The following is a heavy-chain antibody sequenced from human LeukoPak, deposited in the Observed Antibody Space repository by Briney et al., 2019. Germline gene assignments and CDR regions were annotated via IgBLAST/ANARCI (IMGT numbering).Heavy chain of an antibody. CDR3: GRDQGGERWFDP. V-gene: IGHV3-21*01. D-gene: IGHD3-16*01. J-gene: IGHJ5*02. Sequence: PGGSLRLSCAASGFTFGSYAMNWVRQAPGKGLEWVSSISSGSSFIYYADSVKGRFTISRDNAKNSLYLQMNSLRAEDMAIYYCGRDQGGERWFDPWGQGTLVTVSS. CDR2: ISSGSSFI. CDR1: GFTFGSYA.